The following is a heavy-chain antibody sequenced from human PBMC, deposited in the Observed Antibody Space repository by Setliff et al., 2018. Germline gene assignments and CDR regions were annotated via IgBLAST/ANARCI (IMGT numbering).Heavy chain of an antibody. CDR3: ARGGTYRYFDY. J-gene: IGHJ4*02. Sequence: TSETLSLTCTVSGGSISSHYWTWIRQPAGKGLEWIGRLYTSGDTNYNPSLKSRVSMSLDTSKNQFSLKLRSVIAADRAVYYCARGGTYRYFDYWGQGTLVTVSS. CDR1: GGSISSHY. CDR2: LYTSGDT. V-gene: IGHV4-4*07.